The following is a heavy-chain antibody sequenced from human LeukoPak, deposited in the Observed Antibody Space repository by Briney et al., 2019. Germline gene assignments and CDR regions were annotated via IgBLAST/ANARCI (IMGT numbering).Heavy chain of an antibody. CDR2: ISYTGTYI. Sequence: GGSLRLSCAASAFSLNAYNMNWVRQAPGKGLGWVSSISYTGTYIYYADSVKGRFTISRDNAHNSLYLQMNSLRAEDTAIYYCVRDRGTYRPIDYWGQGTLVTVSS. CDR1: AFSLNAYN. J-gene: IGHJ4*02. V-gene: IGHV3-21*04. CDR3: VRDRGTYRPIDY. D-gene: IGHD1-26*01.